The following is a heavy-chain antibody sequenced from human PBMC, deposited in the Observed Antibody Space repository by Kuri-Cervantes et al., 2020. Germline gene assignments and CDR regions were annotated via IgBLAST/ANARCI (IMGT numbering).Heavy chain of an antibody. J-gene: IGHJ6*02. V-gene: IGHV4-61*01. CDR2: IYYSGST. D-gene: IGHD6-13*01. CDR1: GGSVSSGSYY. Sequence: GSLRLSCTVSGGSVSSGSYYWSWIRQPPGKGLEWIGYIYYSGSTNYNPSLKSRVTISVDTSKNQFSLKLSSVTAADTAVYYCARVGAAAGTYYYYYGMDVWGQGTTVTVSS. CDR3: ARVGAAAGTYYYYYGMDV.